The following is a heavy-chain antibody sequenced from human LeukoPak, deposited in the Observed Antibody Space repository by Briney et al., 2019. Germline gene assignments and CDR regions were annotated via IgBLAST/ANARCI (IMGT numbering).Heavy chain of an antibody. CDR3: AGKTKYSSSSNLDY. J-gene: IGHJ4*02. CDR1: GGSFSGYY. CDR2: INHSGST. V-gene: IGHV4-34*01. Sequence: SETLSLTCAVYGGSFSGYYWSWIRQPPGKGLEWIGEINHSGSTNYNPSLKSRVTISVDTSKNQFSQKLSSVTAADTAVYYCAGKTKYSSSSNLDYWGQGTLVTVSS. D-gene: IGHD6-6*01.